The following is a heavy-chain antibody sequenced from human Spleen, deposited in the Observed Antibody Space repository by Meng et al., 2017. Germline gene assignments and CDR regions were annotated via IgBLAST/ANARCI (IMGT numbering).Heavy chain of an antibody. D-gene: IGHD6-19*01. J-gene: IGHJ5*02. Sequence: QVQLQASGPGLVKPSEALSLTCSVSGGSISASGEYWGWIRQPPGKGLEWIGSIGHSGFTYYTPSLKSRVTVSLDTSKSQFSLMLTSVTAADTAVYYCVRSSAWVRTGFDPWGQGTLVTVSS. CDR1: GGSISASGEY. CDR2: IGHSGFT. CDR3: VRSSAWVRTGFDP. V-gene: IGHV4-39*01.